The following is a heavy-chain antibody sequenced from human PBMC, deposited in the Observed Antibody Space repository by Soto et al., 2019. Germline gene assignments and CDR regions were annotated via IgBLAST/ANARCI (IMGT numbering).Heavy chain of an antibody. CDR3: ARDNNAYSPLASDCYYGVDV. CDR2: IWFDGSNK. V-gene: IGHV3-33*01. Sequence: PGGSLRLSCAASGFSFDTYVIHWVRQAPGKGLEWVALIWFDGSNKYYADSVRGRFTISRDNSKNMLFLQMNSLTADDTAVYYCARDNNAYSPLASDCYYGVDVWGQGTAVT. J-gene: IGHJ6*02. CDR1: GFSFDTYV. D-gene: IGHD2-21*02.